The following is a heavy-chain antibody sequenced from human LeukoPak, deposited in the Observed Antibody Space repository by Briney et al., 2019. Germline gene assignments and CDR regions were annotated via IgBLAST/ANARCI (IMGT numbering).Heavy chain of an antibody. D-gene: IGHD3-10*01. CDR3: AREMVRGVMSYYGMDV. CDR1: GGTFSSYA. V-gene: IGHV1-69*04. J-gene: IGHJ6*04. CDR2: IIPIFGIA. Sequence: ASVKVSCKASGGTFSSYAISWVRQAPGQGLEWMGRIIPIFGIANYAQKLQGRVTMTTDTSTSTAYMELRSLRSDDTAVYYCAREMVRGVMSYYGMDVWGKGTTVTVSS.